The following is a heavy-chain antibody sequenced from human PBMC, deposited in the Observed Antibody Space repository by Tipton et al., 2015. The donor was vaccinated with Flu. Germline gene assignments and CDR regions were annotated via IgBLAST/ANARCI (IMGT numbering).Heavy chain of an antibody. CDR2: IYTRGTT. D-gene: IGHD2-21*01. CDR1: GASISTYY. Sequence: TLSLTCSVSGASISTYYWSWIRQPAGKGLEWIGRIYTRGTTDYNPSLKSRVTISVDTSKNQFSLNLNSVTAADTAVYYCAKSVVGFTYFDYWGQGTLVTVSS. CDR3: AKSVVGFTYFDY. V-gene: IGHV4-4*07. J-gene: IGHJ4*02.